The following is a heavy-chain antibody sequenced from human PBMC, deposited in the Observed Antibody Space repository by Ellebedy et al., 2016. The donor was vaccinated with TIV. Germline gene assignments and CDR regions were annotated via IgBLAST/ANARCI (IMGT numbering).Heavy chain of an antibody. Sequence: GESLKISCAASGFTFSSYNMNWVRQAPGKGLEWISYIVSSSGTIYYADSVKGRFTISRDNAKNSLHLQMNSLRDEDTAVYYCAKEGNFQLYGMDVWGQGTTVTVSS. V-gene: IGHV3-48*02. CDR2: IVSSSGTI. CDR3: AKEGNFQLYGMDV. J-gene: IGHJ6*02. D-gene: IGHD1-1*01. CDR1: GFTFSSYN.